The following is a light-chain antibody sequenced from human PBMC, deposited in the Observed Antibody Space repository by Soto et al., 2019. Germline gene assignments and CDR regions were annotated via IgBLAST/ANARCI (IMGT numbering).Light chain of an antibody. J-gene: IGLJ3*02. Sequence: QSVLTQPPSTSGTPGQRVTISCSGSQSSRRKRQLPGTAPKLLTYGNNNRPSGVPGRFSGSKSGTSASLAISGLQAEDEADYYCQSFDISLSGRVFGGGTKVTVL. CDR1: QSSR. V-gene: IGLV1-40*01. CDR2: GNN. CDR3: QSFDISLSGRV.